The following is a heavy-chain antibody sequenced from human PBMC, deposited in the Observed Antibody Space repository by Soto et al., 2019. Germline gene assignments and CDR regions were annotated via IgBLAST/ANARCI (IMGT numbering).Heavy chain of an antibody. J-gene: IGHJ3*01. CDR2: IIPFFSSV. V-gene: IGHV1-69*12. CDR3: ARGHQYGGNSEAFEF. Sequence: QVHLVQSGAEVKKPGSSVKVSCKASGLTFSSSTLTWVRQVPGQGPEWMGGIIPFFSSVNYAQKFQDRVTITADVSTSTTYMELRSLRSEDTAVYYCARGHQYGGNSEAFEFWGQGTVVTVSS. CDR1: GLTFSSST. D-gene: IGHD2-21*02.